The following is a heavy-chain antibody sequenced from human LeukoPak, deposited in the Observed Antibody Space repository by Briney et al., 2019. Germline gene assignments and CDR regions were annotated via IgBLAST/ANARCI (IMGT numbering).Heavy chain of an antibody. D-gene: IGHD2-21*01. Sequence: GGSLRLSCVVPGFTFSDYEMNWVRQAPGKGLEWISYIRNSGSTIYYADSVKGRFTISRDDAKNSLCLQMNSLRAEDTAVYYCASTYCGGDCYPRIFDYWGQGTLVTVSS. CDR1: GFTFSDYE. CDR2: IRNSGSTI. CDR3: ASTYCGGDCYPRIFDY. V-gene: IGHV3-48*03. J-gene: IGHJ4*02.